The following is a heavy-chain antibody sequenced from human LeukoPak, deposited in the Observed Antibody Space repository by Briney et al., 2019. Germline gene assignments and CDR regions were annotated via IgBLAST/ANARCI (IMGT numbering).Heavy chain of an antibody. CDR3: ARDRGSGTYYDFWSGYYDVGY. CDR2: INPNSGGT. Sequence: ASVKVSCKASGYTFTGYYMHWVRQAPGQGLEWMGWINPNSGGTNYAQKLQGRVTMTTDTSTSTAYMELRSLRSDDTAVYYCARDRGSGTYYDFWSGYYDVGYWGQGTLVTVSS. CDR1: GYTFTGYY. J-gene: IGHJ4*02. V-gene: IGHV1-2*02. D-gene: IGHD3-3*01.